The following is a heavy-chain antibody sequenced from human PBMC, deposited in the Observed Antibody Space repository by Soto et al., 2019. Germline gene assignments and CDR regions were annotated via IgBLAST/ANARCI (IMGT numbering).Heavy chain of an antibody. D-gene: IGHD3-9*01. J-gene: IGHJ6*02. CDR2: TYYRSKWYN. V-gene: IGHV6-1*01. CDR3: ARGHPLVTGYSRYGMDV. CDR1: GDSVSSNSAA. Sequence: SQTLSPTCAISGDSVSSNSAAWNWIRQSPSRGLEWLGRTYYRSKWYNDYAVSVKSRITINPDTSKNQFSLQLNSVTPEDTAVYYCARGHPLVTGYSRYGMDVWGQGTTVTVSS.